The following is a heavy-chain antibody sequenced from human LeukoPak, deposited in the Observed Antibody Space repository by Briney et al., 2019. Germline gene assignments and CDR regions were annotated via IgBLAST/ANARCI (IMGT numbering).Heavy chain of an antibody. CDR3: ARDSTVVVPAANPDY. V-gene: IGHV3-30-3*01. D-gene: IGHD2-2*01. CDR1: GFTFSSYA. CDR2: ISYDGSNK. J-gene: IGHJ4*02. Sequence: GGSLRLSCAASGFTFSSYAMHWVRQAPGKGLEWVAVISYDGSNKYYADSVKGRFTISRDNSKNTLYLQMNSLRAEDTAVYYCARDSTVVVPAANPDYWGQGTLVTVSP.